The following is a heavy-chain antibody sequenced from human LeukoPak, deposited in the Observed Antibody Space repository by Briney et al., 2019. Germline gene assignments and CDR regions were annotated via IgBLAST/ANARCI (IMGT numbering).Heavy chain of an antibody. V-gene: IGHV3-30*18. CDR1: GFTFSSYG. Sequence: GGSLRLSCAASGFTFSSYGMHWVRQAPDKGLEWVTFISSTGSNKAFAGSVKGRFTISRDNSKNTLYLQMNSLRAEDTAVYYCAKDGLPHPLYYFDYWGQGTLVTVSS. D-gene: IGHD3-16*02. CDR3: AKDGLPHPLYYFDY. J-gene: IGHJ4*02. CDR2: ISSTGSNK.